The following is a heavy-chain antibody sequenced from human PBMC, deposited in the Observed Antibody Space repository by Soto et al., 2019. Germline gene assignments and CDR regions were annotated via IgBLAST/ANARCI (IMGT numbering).Heavy chain of an antibody. V-gene: IGHV4-31*03. D-gene: IGHD3-22*01. CDR1: GGSISSGGYY. CDR2: IYYSGST. J-gene: IGHJ4*02. Sequence: ASETLSLTCTVSGGSISSGGYYWSWIRQHPGKGLEWIGYIYYSGSTYYNPSLKSRVTISVDTSKNQFSLKLSSVTAADTAVYYCASAHGYDSSGYYPPFDYWGQGTLVTVSS. CDR3: ASAHGYDSSGYYPPFDY.